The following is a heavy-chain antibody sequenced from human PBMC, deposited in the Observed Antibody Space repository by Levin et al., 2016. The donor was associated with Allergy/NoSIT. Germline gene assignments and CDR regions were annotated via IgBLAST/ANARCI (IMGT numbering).Heavy chain of an antibody. Sequence: WIRQPPGKGLEYVSAISSNGGSTYYADSVKGRFTISRDNSKNTLYLQMGSLRAEDMAVYYCARDARYCSSTSCYMGSDWYFDLWGRGTLVTVSS. CDR2: ISSNGGST. D-gene: IGHD2-2*02. J-gene: IGHJ2*01. CDR3: ARDARYCSSTSCYMGSDWYFDL. V-gene: IGHV3-64*02.